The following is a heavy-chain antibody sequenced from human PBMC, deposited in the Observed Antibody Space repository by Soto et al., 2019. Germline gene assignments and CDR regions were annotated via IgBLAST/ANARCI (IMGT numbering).Heavy chain of an antibody. Sequence: QMQLVQSGPEVKKPGTSVKVSCKASGFTFTSSAMQWVRQARGQRLEWIGWIVVGSGNTNYAQKFQERVTITRDMSTSPAYMELSSLRSEDTAVYYCAAITHDISGYYRLFDYWGQGTLVTVSS. J-gene: IGHJ4*02. CDR1: GFTFTSSA. CDR2: IVVGSGNT. CDR3: AAITHDISGYYRLFDY. D-gene: IGHD3-22*01. V-gene: IGHV1-58*02.